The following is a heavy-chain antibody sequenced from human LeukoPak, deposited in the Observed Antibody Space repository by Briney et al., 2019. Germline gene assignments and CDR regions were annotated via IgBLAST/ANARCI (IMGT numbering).Heavy chain of an antibody. J-gene: IGHJ4*02. CDR3: ARGDAYDSSGYSEPFDY. V-gene: IGHV1-2*02. CDR1: GYTFTGYY. Sequence: ASVKVSCKASGYTFTGYYMHWVRQAPGQGLEWMGWINPNSGGTNYAQKFQGRVTMTRDMSTSTVYMELSSLRSEHTAVYYCARGDAYDSSGYSEPFDYWGQGTLVTVSS. D-gene: IGHD3-22*01. CDR2: INPNSGGT.